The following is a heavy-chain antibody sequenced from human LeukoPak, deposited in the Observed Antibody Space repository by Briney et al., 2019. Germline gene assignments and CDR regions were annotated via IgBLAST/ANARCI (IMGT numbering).Heavy chain of an antibody. V-gene: IGHV3-23*01. J-gene: IGHJ4*02. CDR2: ISGTDGST. Sequence: GASLRLSCAASGFTFSTYAMSWVRQAPGKGLEWVSAISGTDGSTYYADSVKGRFTISRDNSKNTLYLQMNSLRAEDTAVYYCAKGGRGRILSDYWGQGTLVTVSS. CDR1: GFTFSTYA. CDR3: AKGGRGRILSDY.